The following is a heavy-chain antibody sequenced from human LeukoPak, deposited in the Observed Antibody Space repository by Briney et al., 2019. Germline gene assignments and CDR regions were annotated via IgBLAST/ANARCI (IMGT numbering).Heavy chain of an antibody. D-gene: IGHD1-26*01. CDR2: TRNEANIYTT. CDR1: GITFSSYT. Sequence: GGSLRLSCAASGITFSSYTMDWVRQAPGKGLEWVGRTRNEANIYTTKYAASVKGRFTISRDDSKNSLYLQMNSLKTEDTAVYYCASPVGATTVRAFDIWGQGTMVTVSS. CDR3: ASPVGATTVRAFDI. J-gene: IGHJ3*02. V-gene: IGHV3-72*01.